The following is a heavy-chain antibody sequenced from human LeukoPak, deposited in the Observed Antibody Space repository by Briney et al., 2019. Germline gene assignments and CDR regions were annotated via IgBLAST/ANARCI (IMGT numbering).Heavy chain of an antibody. CDR3: ARDGWIAAAGKPRRNYYYGMDV. V-gene: IGHV4-34*01. Sequence: SSETLSLTCTVSGGSISSYYWSWIRQPPGKGLEWIGEINHSGSTNYNPSLKSRVTISVDTSKNQFSLKLSSVTAADTAVYYCARDGWIAAAGKPRRNYYYGMDVWGQGTTVTVSS. CDR2: INHSGST. CDR1: GGSISSYY. D-gene: IGHD6-13*01. J-gene: IGHJ6*02.